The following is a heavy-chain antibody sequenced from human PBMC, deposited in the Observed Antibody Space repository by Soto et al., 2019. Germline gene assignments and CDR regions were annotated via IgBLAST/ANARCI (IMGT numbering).Heavy chain of an antibody. CDR1: GYTFTSYA. Sequence: ASVKVSCKASGYTFTSYAMHWVRQAPGQRLEWMGWINAGNGNTKYSKKFQGRVTITRDTSASTAYMELSSLRSEDTAVYYCARDLGGWPDYWGQGTLVTVSS. V-gene: IGHV1-3*01. D-gene: IGHD2-15*01. CDR2: INAGNGNT. CDR3: ARDLGGWPDY. J-gene: IGHJ4*02.